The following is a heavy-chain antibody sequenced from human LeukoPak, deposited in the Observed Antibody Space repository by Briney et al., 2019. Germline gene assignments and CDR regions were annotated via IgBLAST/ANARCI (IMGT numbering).Heavy chain of an antibody. CDR2: IYTSGST. CDR3: VRDRQGFDAFDI. J-gene: IGHJ3*02. V-gene: IGHV4-61*02. Sequence: SQTLSLTCTVSGGSISSGSYYWSWIRQPAGKGLEWIGRIYTSGSTNYNPSLKSRVTISVDTSKNQFSLKLSSVTAADTAVYYCVRDRQGFDAFDIWGQGTMVTVSS. CDR1: GGSISSGSYY. D-gene: IGHD6-6*01.